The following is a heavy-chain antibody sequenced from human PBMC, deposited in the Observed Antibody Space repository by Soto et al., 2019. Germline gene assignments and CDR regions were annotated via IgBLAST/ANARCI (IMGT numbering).Heavy chain of an antibody. V-gene: IGHV1-69*06. CDR2: IIPVVGTT. J-gene: IGHJ4*02. CDR3: ARGLLYATTDFDY. CDR1: GDTFTTNS. Sequence: QVQLVQSGAEVKKPGSSVKVSCKASGDTFTTNSLNWVRQAPGQGLEWMGGIIPVVGTTKYAQKYQDRVTITGDKSTNTAYMELNSLRSDDTAVYYCARGLLYATTDFDYWGQGTPVTVSS. D-gene: IGHD2-8*01.